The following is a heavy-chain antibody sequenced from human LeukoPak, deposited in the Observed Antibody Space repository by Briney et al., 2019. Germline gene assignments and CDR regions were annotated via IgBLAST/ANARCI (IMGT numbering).Heavy chain of an antibody. D-gene: IGHD4-23*01. CDR1: GYTFPDYY. V-gene: IGHV1-2*02. J-gene: IGHJ4*02. Sequence: ASVTVSCKASGYTFPDYYMHWVRQAPAQGLEWMGWINPNSGGTNYAQKFQGRVTMTRDTSISTAYMELSRLRSDDTAVYYCARGRGLSTVADYWGQGTLVTVSS. CDR3: ARGRGLSTVADY. CDR2: INPNSGGT.